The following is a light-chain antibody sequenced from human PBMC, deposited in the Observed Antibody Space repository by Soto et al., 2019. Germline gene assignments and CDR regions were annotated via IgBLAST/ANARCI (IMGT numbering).Light chain of an antibody. CDR1: QSVSSY. CDR2: DAS. J-gene: IGKJ4*01. V-gene: IGKV3-11*01. CDR3: QQRSNWPHLT. Sequence: EIVLTQSPATLSLSPGERATLSCRASQSVSSYLAWYQQKPGQAPRLLIYDASNRAPGIPARFSGSGSGTDFTLTISSLEPEDFAVYYCQQRSNWPHLTFGGGTKVEIK.